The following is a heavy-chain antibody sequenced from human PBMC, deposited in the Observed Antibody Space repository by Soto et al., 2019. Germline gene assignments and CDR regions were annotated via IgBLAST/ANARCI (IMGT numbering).Heavy chain of an antibody. CDR2: IYYSGST. D-gene: IGHD5-12*01. V-gene: IGHV4-31*03. J-gene: IGHJ6*02. CDR1: GGFISSGGYY. CDR3: ACVLPGRGSRGYEFHYYYYGMDV. Sequence: SETLSLTCTVSGGFISSGGYYWSWIRQHPGKGLEWIGYIYYSGSTNYNPSLKSRVTISVDTSKNQFSLKLSSVTAADTAVYYCACVLPGRGSRGYEFHYYYYGMDVWGQGTTVTVSS.